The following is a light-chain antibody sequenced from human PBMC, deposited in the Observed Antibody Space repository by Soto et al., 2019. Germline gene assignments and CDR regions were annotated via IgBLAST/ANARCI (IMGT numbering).Light chain of an antibody. V-gene: IGKV1-39*01. CDR3: QQSYSTPLWT. J-gene: IGKJ2*01. CDR1: QSISSY. CDR2: AAS. Sequence: DIQMTQSPSSLSASVGDRVTITCRASQSISSYLNWYQQKPGKAPKLLIYAASSLQSGVPSRFSRSGSGTDFTLTISSLQPEDFATYYCQQSYSTPLWTFGQGTKLEIK.